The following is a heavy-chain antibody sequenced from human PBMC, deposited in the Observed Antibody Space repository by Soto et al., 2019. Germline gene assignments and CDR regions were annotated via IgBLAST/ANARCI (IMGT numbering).Heavy chain of an antibody. Sequence: PGGSLRLSCAVSGFTFSDYYMSWIRQAPGKGLEWVSYISSRGSSIYYAYSVKGRFTISRDNAKNSLYLQMNSLRVEDTAVYYCAKGMYYYDSSGYRIFDHWGQGTQVTVSS. CDR1: GFTFSDYY. CDR2: ISSRGSSI. J-gene: IGHJ4*02. D-gene: IGHD3-22*01. CDR3: AKGMYYYDSSGYRIFDH. V-gene: IGHV3-11*01.